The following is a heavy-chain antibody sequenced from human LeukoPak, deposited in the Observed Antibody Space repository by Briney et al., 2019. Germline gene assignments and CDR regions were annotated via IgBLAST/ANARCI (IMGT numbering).Heavy chain of an antibody. J-gene: IGHJ4*02. V-gene: IGHV4-61*05. Sequence: SETLSLTCTVSGGSISSSSYYWGWIRQPPGKGLEWIGFISYSGGTNYNPSLKSRVTISVDTSKNQFSLKLNSVTAADTAVYYCARAYDILTGYYYFDYWGQGTLVTVSS. CDR3: ARAYDILTGYYYFDY. CDR1: GGSISSSSYY. D-gene: IGHD3-9*01. CDR2: ISYSGGT.